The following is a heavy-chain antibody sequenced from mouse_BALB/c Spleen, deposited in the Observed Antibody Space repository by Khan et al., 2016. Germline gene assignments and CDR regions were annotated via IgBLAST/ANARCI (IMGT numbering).Heavy chain of an antibody. CDR2: IWGDGST. Sequence: QVQLKQSGPGLVAPSQSLSITCTVSGFSLTGYGVNWVRQPPGKGLEWLGMIWGDGSTDYNSALKSRLSISKDNSKSQVFLKMNSLQTEDTARYYCARDNYGYGPWDFDVWGAGTTVTVSA. D-gene: IGHD1-2*01. J-gene: IGHJ1*01. CDR3: ARDNYGYGPWDFDV. CDR1: GFSLTGYG. V-gene: IGHV2-6-7*01.